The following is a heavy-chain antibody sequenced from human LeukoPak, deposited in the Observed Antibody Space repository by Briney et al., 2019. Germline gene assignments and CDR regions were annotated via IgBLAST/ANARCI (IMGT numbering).Heavy chain of an antibody. V-gene: IGHV7-4-1*02. D-gene: IGHD3-3*01. CDR2: INTNTGNP. Sequence: ASVKVSCKASGYTFTSYAMNWVRQAPGQGLEWMGWINTNTGNPTYAQGFTGRFVFSLDTSVSTAYLQISSLKAEDTAVYDCAREEFLEWSLWFDPWGQGTLVTVSS. J-gene: IGHJ5*02. CDR1: GYTFTSYA. CDR3: AREEFLEWSLWFDP.